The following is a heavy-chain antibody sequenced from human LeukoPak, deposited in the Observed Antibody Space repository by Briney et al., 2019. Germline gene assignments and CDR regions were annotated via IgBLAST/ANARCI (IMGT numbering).Heavy chain of an antibody. V-gene: IGHV3-30*02. CDR2: IQYDGNYK. Sequence: GGSLRLSCAASGFTFSNYAMYWVRQAPGKGLEWVAFIQYDGNYKDYSDSVKGPFTISKDNSKNTLFLQMDSLRVEDTGLFYCARGDYASSWYGVDYWGQGTLVTVSS. J-gene: IGHJ4*02. CDR1: GFTFSNYA. CDR3: ARGDYASSWYGVDY. D-gene: IGHD6-13*01.